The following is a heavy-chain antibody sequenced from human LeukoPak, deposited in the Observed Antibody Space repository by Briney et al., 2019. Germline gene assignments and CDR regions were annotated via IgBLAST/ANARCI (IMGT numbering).Heavy chain of an antibody. CDR2: IIPILGIA. CDR3: ASSPSGYYTWFDP. CDR1: GGTFSSYA. Sequence: ASVKVSCKASGGTFSSYAISWVRQAPGQGLEWMGRIIPILGIANYAQKFQGRVTITADKSTSTVYMELSSLRSEDTAVYYCASSPSGYYTWFDPWGQGTLVTVSS. J-gene: IGHJ5*02. V-gene: IGHV1-69*04. D-gene: IGHD3-3*01.